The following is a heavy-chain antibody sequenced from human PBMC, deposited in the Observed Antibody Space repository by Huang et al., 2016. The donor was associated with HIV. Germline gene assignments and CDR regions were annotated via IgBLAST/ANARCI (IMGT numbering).Heavy chain of an antibody. CDR1: GFKFSNYW. J-gene: IGHJ3*02. D-gene: IGHD2-15*01. CDR2: ITIDGRTT. V-gene: IGHV3-74*01. Sequence: EEHLVEFGGGLGQPGGSLRLSCEASGFKFSNYWMQWVRQAPGKGLKGGSRITIDGRTTDYADSVKGRVTISRDNAKNTLYLQMSSLTAEDTAIYYCARAGGFEIWGQGTVVTVSS. CDR3: ARAGGFEI.